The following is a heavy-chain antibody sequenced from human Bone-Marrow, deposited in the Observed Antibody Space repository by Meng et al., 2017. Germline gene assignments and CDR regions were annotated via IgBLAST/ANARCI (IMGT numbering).Heavy chain of an antibody. CDR1: VDTCTSDG. J-gene: IGHJ1*01. CDR3: ASSAAGTVQYFQH. Sequence: QVQRLRSVTVVTNLCATVKCSRKASVDTCTSDGISGVRQALGQGLEEMGWISAYKGNTNYAQKLQGRVTMTTDTSTSTAYMELRSLRSDDTAVYYCASSAAGTVQYFQHWGQGTLVTVSS. V-gene: IGHV1-18*01. D-gene: IGHD6-13*01. CDR2: ISAYKGNT.